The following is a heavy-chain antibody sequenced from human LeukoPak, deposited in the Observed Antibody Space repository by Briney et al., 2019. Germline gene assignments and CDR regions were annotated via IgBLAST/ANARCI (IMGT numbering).Heavy chain of an antibody. D-gene: IGHD2-2*02. J-gene: IGHJ1*01. CDR1: GGTFSSYA. Sequence: SVKVSCKASGGTFSSYAISWVRQAPGQGLEWMGGIIPIFGTANYAQKFQGRVTITADESTSTAYMELSSLRSEDTAVYYCAKGERYQLLYGLGYFQHWGQGTLVTVSS. CDR2: IIPIFGTA. V-gene: IGHV1-69*13. CDR3: AKGERYQLLYGLGYFQH.